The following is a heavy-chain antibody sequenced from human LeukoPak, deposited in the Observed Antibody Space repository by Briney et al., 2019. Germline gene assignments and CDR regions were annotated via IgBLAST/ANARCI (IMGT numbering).Heavy chain of an antibody. Sequence: GASVKVSCKASGYTFTGYYMHWVRQAPGQGLEWMGWINPNSGGTNYAQKFQGRVTMTRDTSISTAYIELSRLRSDDTAVYYCSRDLLMYYSGSGESTWGQGTQVTVSS. D-gene: IGHD3-10*01. CDR2: INPNSGGT. CDR3: SRDLLMYYSGSGEST. CDR1: GYTFTGYY. J-gene: IGHJ5*02. V-gene: IGHV1-2*02.